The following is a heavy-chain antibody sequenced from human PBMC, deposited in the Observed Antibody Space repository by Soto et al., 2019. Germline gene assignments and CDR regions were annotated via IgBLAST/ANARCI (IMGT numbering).Heavy chain of an antibody. CDR3: ASVWSGYSGAQY. D-gene: IGHD3-3*01. J-gene: IGHJ4*02. CDR2: ITRGGSIT. CDR1: GFTFSSYE. Sequence: EVHLVESGGGLVQPGGSLRLSCAASGFTFSSYEMIWVRQAPGEGLECLSYITRGGSITHYADSVKGRFTISRDNAKNSLYLQMNSLRAEDSAVYYCASVWSGYSGAQYWGQGTLVTVSS. V-gene: IGHV3-48*03.